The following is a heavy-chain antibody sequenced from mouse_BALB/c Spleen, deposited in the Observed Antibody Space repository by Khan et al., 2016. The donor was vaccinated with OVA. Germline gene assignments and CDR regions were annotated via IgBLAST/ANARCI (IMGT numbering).Heavy chain of an antibody. J-gene: IGHJ2*01. CDR1: GYSITSDYA. CDR3: ARSVTITTVVATGFDY. D-gene: IGHD1-1*01. V-gene: IGHV3-2*02. CDR2: ISYSGRT. Sequence: EVQLQESGPGLVNPSQSLSLTCTVTGYSITSDYAWNWIRQFPGNKLEWMGYISYSGRTNYNPSLKSRISITRDTSKNQVFLPLNSVTTEDTATXSCARSVTITTVVATGFDYWGQGTTLTVSS.